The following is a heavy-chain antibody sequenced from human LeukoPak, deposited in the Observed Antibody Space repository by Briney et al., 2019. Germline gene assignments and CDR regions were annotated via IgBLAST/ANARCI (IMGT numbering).Heavy chain of an antibody. J-gene: IGHJ4*02. V-gene: IGHV4-34*01. D-gene: IGHD2-2*01. CDR3: ARSPATSWSNFDY. Sequence: SETLSLTCAVYVESFSDHYWTWIRRPPGKGLEWIGEIHHSGSTTYRLSLKSRVTISVDRSKNQFSLKPTSVTAADTAVYYCARSPATSWSNFDYWGQGSLVTVSS. CDR1: VESFSDHY. CDR2: IHHSGST.